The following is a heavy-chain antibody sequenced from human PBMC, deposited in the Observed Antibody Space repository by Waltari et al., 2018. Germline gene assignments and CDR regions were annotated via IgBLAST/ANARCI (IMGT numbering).Heavy chain of an antibody. J-gene: IGHJ4*02. CDR2: ISAYNGNT. CDR1: GYTFTSYG. Sequence: QVQLVQSGAEVKKPGASVKVSCKASGYTFTSYGISWVRQAPGQGLEWMGWISAYNGNTNYAQKLQGRGTLTTDTSTSTAYMELRSLRSDDTAVYYCARGLTIFGVVREGPPYYFDYWGQGTLVTVSS. CDR3: ARGLTIFGVVREGPPYYFDY. D-gene: IGHD3-3*01. V-gene: IGHV1-18*01.